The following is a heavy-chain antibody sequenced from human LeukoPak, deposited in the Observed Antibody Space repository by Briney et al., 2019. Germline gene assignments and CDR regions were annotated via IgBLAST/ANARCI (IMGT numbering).Heavy chain of an antibody. Sequence: GGSLRLSCGASGFTFSSYSMNWVRQAPGEGLEWVSAIDGTGGNIFYRDSVKGRFTISRDNAKNSLYLQMNSLRAEDTAVYYCARVTGSILDYWGQGTLVTVSS. D-gene: IGHD2-2*01. CDR2: IDGTGGNI. V-gene: IGHV3-21*01. J-gene: IGHJ4*02. CDR1: GFTFSSYS. CDR3: ARVTGSILDY.